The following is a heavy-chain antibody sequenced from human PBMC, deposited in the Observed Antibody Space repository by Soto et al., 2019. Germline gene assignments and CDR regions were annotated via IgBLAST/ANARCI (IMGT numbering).Heavy chain of an antibody. CDR2: ISYDGSNK. D-gene: IGHD5-12*01. J-gene: IGHJ4*02. CDR3: AKESDSGHVDY. CDR1: GFTFSSYG. Sequence: GGSLRLSCAASGFTFSSYGMHWVRQAPGKGLEWVAVISYDGSNKYYADSVKGRFTISRDNSKNTLYLQMNSLRAEDTAVYYCAKESDSGHVDYWGKGTLVTVSS. V-gene: IGHV3-30*18.